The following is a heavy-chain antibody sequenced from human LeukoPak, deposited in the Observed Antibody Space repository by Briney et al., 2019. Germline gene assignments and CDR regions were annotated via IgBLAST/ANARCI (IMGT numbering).Heavy chain of an antibody. J-gene: IGHJ3*01. V-gene: IGHV4-59*01. CDR2: ISYSGST. D-gene: IGHD2-8*02. Sequence: PSETLSLNCTVSGGSISGYYWSWIRPSPEKGLEWTGYISYSGSTSYHPSLKKRLTISVDTSTNQISLKLNSLSDADMAIYYCVRGAVSAGGVFDVWGQGTLVTVS. CDR1: GGSISGYY. CDR3: VRGAVSAGGVFDV.